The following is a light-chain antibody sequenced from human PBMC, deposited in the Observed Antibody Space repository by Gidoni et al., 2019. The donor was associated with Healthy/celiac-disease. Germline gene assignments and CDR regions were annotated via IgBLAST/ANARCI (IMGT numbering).Light chain of an antibody. Sequence: IVITPSPATLSVSPGERATLSCRASQSVSSNLAWYQQKPGQAPRLLIYGAATRATGIPARFSGSGSGTELTLTSSRLKSEDFAVYYCQQYNNWPPWTFGQGTKVEIK. J-gene: IGKJ1*01. CDR1: QSVSSN. CDR3: QQYNNWPPWT. CDR2: GAA. V-gene: IGKV3-15*01.